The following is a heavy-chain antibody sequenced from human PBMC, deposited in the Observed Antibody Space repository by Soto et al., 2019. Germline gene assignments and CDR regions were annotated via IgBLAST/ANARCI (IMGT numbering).Heavy chain of an antibody. V-gene: IGHV3-23*01. CDR2: IDGSGGGT. J-gene: IGHJ4*02. CDR3: AGVSGYFDY. Sequence: PGVSLRLPFASSAFNFSSYPMSWVRQAPGKGLEWVSGIDGSGGGTSYADSVKGRFTISRDNSKNTLYLQMNSLRAEDTAVYYCAGVSGYFDYWGQGNLVTGSS. CDR1: AFNFSSYP. D-gene: IGHD3-10*01.